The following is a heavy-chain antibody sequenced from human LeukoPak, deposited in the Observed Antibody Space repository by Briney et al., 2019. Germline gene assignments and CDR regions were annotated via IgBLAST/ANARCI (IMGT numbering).Heavy chain of an antibody. J-gene: IGHJ4*02. CDR1: GGSFSGYY. Sequence: NPSETLSLTCAVYGGSFSGYYWSWIRQPPGKGLEWIGEINHSGSTNYNPSLKSRVTISVDTSKNQFSLKLSSVTAADTAVYYCARLRGGVGYWGQGTLVTVSS. D-gene: IGHD2-15*01. CDR2: INHSGST. V-gene: IGHV4-34*01. CDR3: ARLRGGVGY.